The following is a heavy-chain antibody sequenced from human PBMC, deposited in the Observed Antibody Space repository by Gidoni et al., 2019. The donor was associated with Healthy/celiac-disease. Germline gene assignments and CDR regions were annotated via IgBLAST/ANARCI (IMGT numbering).Heavy chain of an antibody. CDR3: ARDQVPHKTLDFVPDY. CDR2: ISSSSSYI. Sequence: EVQLLESGGGLAKPGGSLRLSCAASGFTFSSYSMNWVRQAPGKGLEWVSSISSSSSYIYYADSMKGRFTISRDNAKNSLYLQMNSLRAEDTAVYYCARDQVPHKTLDFVPDYWGQGTLVTVSS. CDR1: GFTFSSYS. V-gene: IGHV3-21*01. J-gene: IGHJ4*02. D-gene: IGHD1-1*01.